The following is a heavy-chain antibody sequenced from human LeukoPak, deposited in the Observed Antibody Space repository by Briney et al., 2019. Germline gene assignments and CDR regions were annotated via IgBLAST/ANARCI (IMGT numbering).Heavy chain of an antibody. J-gene: IGHJ5*02. CDR1: GYTFTSYG. V-gene: IGHV1-18*01. D-gene: IGHD3-22*01. CDR3: ARGSYYYDSSGYYYNWFDP. Sequence: GASVKVSCKASGYTFTSYGISWVRQAPGQGLEWMGWISAYNGNTNYAQKLQGRVTMTTDTSPSTAYMELRSLRSDDTAVYYCARGSYYYDSSGYYYNWFDPWGQGTLVTVSS. CDR2: ISAYNGNT.